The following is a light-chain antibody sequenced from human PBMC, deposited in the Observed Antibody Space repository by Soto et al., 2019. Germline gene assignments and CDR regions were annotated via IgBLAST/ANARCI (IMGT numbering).Light chain of an antibody. J-gene: IGLJ2*01. V-gene: IGLV4-69*01. Sequence: QPVLTQSPSASASLGASVKLTCTLSSGPITYAIAWHQQKPEKGPRYLMKVNSDGRHIKGDGIPDRFSGSSSGAERFLTISSLQSEDEADYYCQTWGTDIQVFGGGIKLTVL. CDR1: SGPITYA. CDR2: VNSDGRH. CDR3: QTWGTDIQV.